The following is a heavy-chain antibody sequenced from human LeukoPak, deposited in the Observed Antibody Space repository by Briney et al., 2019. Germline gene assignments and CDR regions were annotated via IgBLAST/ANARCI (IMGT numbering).Heavy chain of an antibody. CDR3: AKVRCSGGSCYPDY. CDR2: MYYSESN. CDR1: GGSISSYS. D-gene: IGHD2-15*01. J-gene: IGHJ4*02. Sequence: SETLSLTCTVSGGSISSYSWICMPPPPGQGLEGSGYMYYSESNNYNHPLKSRVTITVDTSKNQFSLKLNSVTAADTAVYFCAKVRCSGGSCYPDYWGQGTLVTVSS. V-gene: IGHV4-59*01.